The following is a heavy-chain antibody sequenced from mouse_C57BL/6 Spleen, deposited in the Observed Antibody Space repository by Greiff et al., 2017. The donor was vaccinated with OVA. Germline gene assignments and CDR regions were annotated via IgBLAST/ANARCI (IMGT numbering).Heavy chain of an antibody. J-gene: IGHJ2*01. Sequence: EVQLQQSGTVLARPGASVKMSCKTSGYTFTSYWMHWVKQRPGQGLEWIGAIYPGNSDTSYNQKFKGKAKLTAVTSASTAYMELSSLTNEDSAVYYCTRVYGNYGYYFDYWGQGTTLTVSS. V-gene: IGHV1-5*01. CDR1: GYTFTSYW. CDR2: IYPGNSDT. CDR3: TRVYGNYGYYFDY. D-gene: IGHD2-1*01.